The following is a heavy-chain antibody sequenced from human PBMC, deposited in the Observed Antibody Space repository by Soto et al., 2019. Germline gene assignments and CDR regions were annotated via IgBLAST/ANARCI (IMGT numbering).Heavy chain of an antibody. D-gene: IGHD3-3*01. J-gene: IGHJ6*02. V-gene: IGHV3-21*01. CDR2: ISSSSSYI. CDR3: ARVYDFWSGLPPYYYGMDV. Sequence: PGGSLRLSCAASGFTFSSYSMNWVRQAPGKGLEWVSSISSSSSYIYYADSVKGRFTISRDDAKNSLYLQMNSLRAEDTAVYYCARVYDFWSGLPPYYYGMDVWGQGTTVTVSS. CDR1: GFTFSSYS.